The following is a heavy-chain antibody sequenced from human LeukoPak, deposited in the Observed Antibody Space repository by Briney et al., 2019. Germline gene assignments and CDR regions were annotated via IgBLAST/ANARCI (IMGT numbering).Heavy chain of an antibody. CDR3: ARDFFESYQLPRIPSPYFDY. Sequence: PGGSLRLSCAASGFTFSSYAMHWVRQAPGKGLEWVAVISYDGSNKYYADSVKGRFTISRDNSKNTLYLQMNSLRAEDTAVYYCARDFFESYQLPRIPSPYFDYWGQGTLVTVSS. CDR2: ISYDGSNK. J-gene: IGHJ4*02. CDR1: GFTFSSYA. V-gene: IGHV3-30-3*01. D-gene: IGHD2-2*01.